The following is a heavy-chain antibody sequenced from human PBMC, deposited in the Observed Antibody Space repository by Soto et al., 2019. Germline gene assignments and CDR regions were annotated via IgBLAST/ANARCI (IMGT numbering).Heavy chain of an antibody. D-gene: IGHD6-19*01. CDR2: ISGSGVST. CDR1: GFSFSRYA. CDR3: AKVWSSGWYTNY. V-gene: IGHV3-23*01. J-gene: IGHJ4*02. Sequence: GGSLRLSCAASGFSFSRYAMTCVRQAPGKGLEWVSAISGSGVSTYYADSMRGRFTISRDNSKSTLYLQMNSLRAEDTALYYCAKVWSSGWYTNYWGQGTLVTVSS.